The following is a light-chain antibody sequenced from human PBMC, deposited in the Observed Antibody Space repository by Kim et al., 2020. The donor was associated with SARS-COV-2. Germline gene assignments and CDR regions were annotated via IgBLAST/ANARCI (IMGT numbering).Light chain of an antibody. CDR3: QTWGTVIRV. CDR1: SGHSSYA. Sequence: QLVLTQSPSASASLGASVKLTCTLSSGHSSYAIAWHQQQPEKGPRYLMKLNSDGSHSKGDGIPDRFSGSSSGAERYLTISSLQSEDEADYYCQTWGTVIRVFGTGTKVTVL. J-gene: IGLJ1*01. CDR2: LNSDGSH. V-gene: IGLV4-69*01.